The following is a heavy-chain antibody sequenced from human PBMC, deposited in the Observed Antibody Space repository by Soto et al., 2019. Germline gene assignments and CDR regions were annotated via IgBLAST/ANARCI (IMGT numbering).Heavy chain of an antibody. V-gene: IGHV1-69*13. CDR1: GGTFSSYA. Sequence: ASVKVSCKASGGTFSSYAISWVRQAPGQGLEWMGGIIPIFGTANYAQKFQGRVTITADESTSTAYMELSSLRSEDTAVYYCASDGVEMATTSFDYWGPGTLVTVSS. CDR3: ASDGVEMATTSFDY. J-gene: IGHJ4*02. D-gene: IGHD5-12*01. CDR2: IIPIFGTA.